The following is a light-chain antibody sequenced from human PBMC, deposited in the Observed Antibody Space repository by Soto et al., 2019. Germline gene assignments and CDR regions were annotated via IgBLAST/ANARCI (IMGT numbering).Light chain of an antibody. J-gene: IGLJ2*01. V-gene: IGLV1-44*01. CDR1: SSNIGSNT. CDR3: AAWDDSLNGVV. CDR2: FSY. Sequence: QPVLTQPPSASGTPGQRVTISCSGSSSNIGSNTVNWYQQLPGTAPKLLIYFSYQRPSGVPDRFSGSTSGTSASLAISGLQSEDEADYYCAAWDDSLNGVVFGGGTKVTVL.